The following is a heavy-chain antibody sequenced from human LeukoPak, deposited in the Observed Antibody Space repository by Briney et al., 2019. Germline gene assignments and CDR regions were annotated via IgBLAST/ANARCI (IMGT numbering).Heavy chain of an antibody. D-gene: IGHD6-19*01. CDR3: VKDLSGWYAFDY. CDR2: INDNGDTT. V-gene: IGHV3-64D*09. J-gene: IGHJ4*02. CDR1: GFTFSTCA. Sequence: GGSLRLSCSASGFTFSTCAMHWVRQAPEKGLEYVSGINDNGDTTHYGDSVRGRFTISRDYSKNTLHLQMSSLRAEDTALYYCVKDLSGWYAFDYWDQGTIVTVCS.